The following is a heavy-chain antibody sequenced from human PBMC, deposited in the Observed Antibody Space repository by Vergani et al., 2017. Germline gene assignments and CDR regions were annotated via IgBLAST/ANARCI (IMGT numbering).Heavy chain of an antibody. J-gene: IGHJ4*02. CDR3: ARPDSIVGALEHRFDY. CDR2: IIPIFGTA. Sequence: QVQLVQSGAEVKKPGSSVKVSCKASGGTFSSYAISWVRQAPGQGLEWMGRIIPIFGTANYAQTFQGRVTITADESTSTAYMELSSLRSEDTAVYYCARPDSIVGALEHRFDYWGQGTLVTVSS. CDR1: GGTFSSYA. D-gene: IGHD1-26*01. V-gene: IGHV1-69*18.